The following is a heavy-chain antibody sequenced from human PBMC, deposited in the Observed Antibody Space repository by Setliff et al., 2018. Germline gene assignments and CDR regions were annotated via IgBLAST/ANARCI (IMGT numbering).Heavy chain of an antibody. CDR1: GFTFSSYA. V-gene: IGHV3-23*01. CDR2: ISGYGSRT. CDR3: IRDTSGRDAFDI. Sequence: GGSLRLSCAASGFTFSSYAMTWARQAPGKGLEWVSGISGYGSRTYYADSVKGRSTISRDNSQNTMYLQMNSLRAEDTAVYYCIRDTSGRDAFDIWGQGTMVTVSS. J-gene: IGHJ3*02. D-gene: IGHD6-19*01.